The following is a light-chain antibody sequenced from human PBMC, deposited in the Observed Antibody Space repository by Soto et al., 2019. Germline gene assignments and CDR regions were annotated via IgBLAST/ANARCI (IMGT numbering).Light chain of an antibody. CDR3: QQRSNWPLT. CDR1: ESVVRY. Sequence: DIVLTQSPVTLSLSPGDTATLSCRASESVVRYLAWYQQKPGQAPRLLMYDTSKRATGIPARFSGSGYGIDFTLTISSLEPEDFAVYYCQQRSNWPLTFGGGTKVEIK. J-gene: IGKJ4*01. V-gene: IGKV3-11*01. CDR2: DTS.